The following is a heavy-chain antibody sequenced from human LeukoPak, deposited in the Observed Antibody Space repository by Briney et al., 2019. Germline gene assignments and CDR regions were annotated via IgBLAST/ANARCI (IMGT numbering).Heavy chain of an antibody. D-gene: IGHD3-10*01. J-gene: IGHJ6*02. CDR2: IPKSGNT. Sequence: ASVQVSFKASGCTFSTYDINGVRQAPGQELEWMGWIPKSGNTGYAQEFQGRVTMTRNTSISTAFMELSSLRLEDTAVYYCARGTTLVRGIIIHYGMDVWGQGTTVTVSS. V-gene: IGHV1-8*01. CDR1: GCTFSTYD. CDR3: ARGTTLVRGIIIHYGMDV.